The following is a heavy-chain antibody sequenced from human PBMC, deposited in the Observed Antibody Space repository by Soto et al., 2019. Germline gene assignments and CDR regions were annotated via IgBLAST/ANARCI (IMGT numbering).Heavy chain of an antibody. Sequence: SVKVSCKASGGTFGSYAISWVRQAPGQGLEWMGGIIPIPGTANYAQKFQGRVTIAADESTSTAYMELSSLRSEDTAVYYCARDLGYCSGGSCYSYYYVMDVWGQGTTVTVSS. J-gene: IGHJ6*02. CDR1: GGTFGSYA. V-gene: IGHV1-69*13. D-gene: IGHD2-15*01. CDR3: ARDLGYCSGGSCYSYYYVMDV. CDR2: IIPIPGTA.